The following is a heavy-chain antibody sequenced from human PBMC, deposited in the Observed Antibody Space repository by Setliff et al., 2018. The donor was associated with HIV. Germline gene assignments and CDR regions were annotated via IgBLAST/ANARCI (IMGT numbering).Heavy chain of an antibody. CDR1: GGSMTTRF. CDR2: VYYSGST. D-gene: IGHD3-3*01. CDR3: ARDISEGFFLERASEH. V-gene: IGHV4-59*11. Sequence: SETLSLTCTVSGGSMTTRFWSWIRQPPGKGLEWIGSVYYSGSTNYNPSLKSRVTISLDTSENQFSLNLNSVTAADTAVYYCARDISEGFFLERASEHWSQGTLVTVSS. J-gene: IGHJ1*01.